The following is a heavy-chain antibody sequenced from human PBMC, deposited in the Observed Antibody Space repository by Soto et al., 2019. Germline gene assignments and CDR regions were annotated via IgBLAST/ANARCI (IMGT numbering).Heavy chain of an antibody. Sequence: PGESLKICCPGSGYSFTSYWISWVRQMPGKGLEWMGRIDPSDSYTNYSPSFQGHVTISADKSISTAYLQWSSLKASDTAMYYCASGPLIVVVVAATDYGMDVWGQGTTVTVSS. J-gene: IGHJ6*02. CDR3: ASGPLIVVVVAATDYGMDV. CDR1: GYSFTSYW. CDR2: IDPSDSYT. D-gene: IGHD2-15*01. V-gene: IGHV5-10-1*01.